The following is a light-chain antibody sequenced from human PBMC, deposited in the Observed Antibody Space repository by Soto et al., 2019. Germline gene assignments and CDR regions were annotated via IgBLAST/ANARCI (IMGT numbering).Light chain of an antibody. V-gene: IGLV2-23*01. CDR1: GSDVVSYYL. CDR2: EGT. Sequence: QSALTQPASVSGSPGQSITISCTGAGSDVVSYYLVSWYQQYPGKAPKLIIYEGTRRPSGVSDRFSGSNSGNTASLTISGLQAEDEADYYCCSYAGSATLDVVFGGGTKLTVL. CDR3: CSYAGSATLDVV. J-gene: IGLJ2*01.